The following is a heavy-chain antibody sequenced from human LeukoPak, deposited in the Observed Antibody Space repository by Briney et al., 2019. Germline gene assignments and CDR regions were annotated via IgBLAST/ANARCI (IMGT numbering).Heavy chain of an antibody. CDR1: GDSVSSNSAA. CDR2: TYYRSKWYS. Sequence: SQTLSPTCAISGDSVSSNSAAWNWIRQSPSRGLEWLGRTYYRSKWYSDYAVSVKSRITINPDTSKNQFSLQLNSVTPEDTAVYYCARDTGSGWSSEYYFDYWGQGTLVTVSS. CDR3: ARDTGSGWSSEYYFDY. J-gene: IGHJ4*02. V-gene: IGHV6-1*01. D-gene: IGHD6-19*01.